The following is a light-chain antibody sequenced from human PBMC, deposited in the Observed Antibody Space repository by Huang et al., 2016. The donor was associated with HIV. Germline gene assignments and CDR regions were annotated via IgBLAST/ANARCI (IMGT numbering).Light chain of an antibody. CDR1: QIITNY. CDR2: AAS. Sequence: IQLTQTPSSLSASVGDRVTITCRASQIITNYLAWYQQKPGKATRRLIYAASTLQRGVPSRFNGSVSGTDFTLTISSLQPEDFATYSCQQLNSYPRTFGPGTKLDFK. V-gene: IGKV1-9*01. J-gene: IGKJ3*01. CDR3: QQLNSYPRT.